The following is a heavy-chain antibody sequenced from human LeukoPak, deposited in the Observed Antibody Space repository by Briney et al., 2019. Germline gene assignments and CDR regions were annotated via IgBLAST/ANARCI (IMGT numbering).Heavy chain of an antibody. CDR1: GFTVSSNY. D-gene: IGHD3-10*01. CDR2: ICSGGST. V-gene: IGHV3-66*01. Sequence: GGSLRLSCAASGFTVSSNYMSWVRQAPGKGLEWVSFICSGGSTYYADSVKGRFTISRDNSKNTLYLQMNSLRAEDTAVYYCARGGGYYGSGSYFKFDYWGQGTLVTVLS. CDR3: ARGGGYYGSGSYFKFDY. J-gene: IGHJ4*02.